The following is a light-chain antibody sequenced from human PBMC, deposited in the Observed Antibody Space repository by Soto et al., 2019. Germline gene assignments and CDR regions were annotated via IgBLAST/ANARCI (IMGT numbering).Light chain of an antibody. V-gene: IGKV1-5*03. CDR3: HQRKSWPRT. Sequence: DIQMTQSPSTLSATAGDRVTITCRASQSISSWLAWYQQKPGKAPKLLIYKASSLESGVPSRFSGSGSGTDFTLTISSLEPEDFAVYYCHQRKSWPRTFGQGTKVDIK. CDR1: QSISSW. CDR2: KAS. J-gene: IGKJ1*01.